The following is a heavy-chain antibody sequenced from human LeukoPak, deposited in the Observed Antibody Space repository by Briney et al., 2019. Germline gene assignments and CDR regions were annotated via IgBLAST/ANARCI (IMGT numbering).Heavy chain of an antibody. CDR2: INPSGGST. J-gene: IGHJ4*02. CDR3: ARGLWQWLVDY. D-gene: IGHD6-19*01. V-gene: IGHV1-46*01. Sequence: ASVKVSCKASGGTFSSYAISWVRQAPGQGLEWMGMINPSGGSTSYARKFQGRVTMTSDTSTSTVFMELSSLRSEDTAVYSCARGLWQWLVDYWGQGTLVTVSS. CDR1: GGTFSSYA.